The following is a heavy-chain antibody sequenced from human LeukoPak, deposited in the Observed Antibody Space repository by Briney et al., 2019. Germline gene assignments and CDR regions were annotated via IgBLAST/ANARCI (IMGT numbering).Heavy chain of an antibody. CDR3: ARDSRWWFDP. CDR1: GASISHDYHF. Sequence: SETLSLTCTVSGASISHDYHFWSWIRQPPEKGLEFIVYIFHSGSTYYNPSLKSRVTISVDTSKNQFSLKLSSVTAADTAVYYCARDSRWWFDPWGQGTLVTVSS. J-gene: IGHJ5*02. CDR2: IFHSGST. V-gene: IGHV4-30-4*01. D-gene: IGHD2-15*01.